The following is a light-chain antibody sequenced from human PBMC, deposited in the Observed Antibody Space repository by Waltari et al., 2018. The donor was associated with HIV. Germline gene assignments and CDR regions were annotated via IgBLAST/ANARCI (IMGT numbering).Light chain of an antibody. CDR2: GNS. CDR1: SSNIGAGYD. CDR3: QSYDSSLSGWV. Sequence: QSVLTQPPSVSGAPGQRVPISCTGRSSNIGAGYDVHWYQQLPGTAPKLLIYGNSNRPSGVPDRFSGSKSGTSASLASTGLQAEDEADYYCQSYDSSLSGWVFGGGTKLTVL. J-gene: IGLJ3*02. V-gene: IGLV1-40*01.